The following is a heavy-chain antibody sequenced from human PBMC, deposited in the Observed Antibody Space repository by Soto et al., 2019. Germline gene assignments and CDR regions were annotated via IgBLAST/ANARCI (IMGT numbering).Heavy chain of an antibody. CDR1: GFTFSSSA. Sequence: EVHLLESGGDLIQPGGSLRLSCATSGFTFSSSAPGWVRQAPGKGREWVSSITGSGDSTFYVDSVKGRFSISRDTSKNTLFLQMNSLRVEDTAVYYCIKFPRRGYYTYSDYWGQGTLVTVSP. V-gene: IGHV3-23*01. CDR3: IKFPRRGYYTYSDY. J-gene: IGHJ4*02. D-gene: IGHD3-22*01. CDR2: ITGSGDST.